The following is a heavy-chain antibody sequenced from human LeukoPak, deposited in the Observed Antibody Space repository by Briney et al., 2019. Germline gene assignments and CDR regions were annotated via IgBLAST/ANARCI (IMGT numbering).Heavy chain of an antibody. D-gene: IGHD1-26*01. Sequence: GGSLRLSCTASRFTFSSYWMHWVRQAPGKGLEWVSRITSDGSSTSHADSVKGRFTISRDNAKNTLYLQMNSLRAEDTAVYYCSRGVGATDSWGQGTLVTVSS. V-gene: IGHV3-74*01. CDR2: ITSDGSST. CDR1: RFTFSSYW. CDR3: SRGVGATDS. J-gene: IGHJ4*02.